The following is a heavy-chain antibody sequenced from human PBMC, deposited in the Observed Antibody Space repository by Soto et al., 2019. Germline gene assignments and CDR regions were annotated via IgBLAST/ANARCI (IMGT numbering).Heavy chain of an antibody. D-gene: IGHD2-2*01. CDR1: GYTFTSYY. V-gene: IGHV1-46*01. CDR3: ARGHCTSTSCTGGNFDY. Sequence: ASVKVSCKASGYTFTSYYMQWVRQAPGQGLEWMGIINPSGGSTSYAQKFQGRVTMTRDTSTSTVYMELSSLRSEDTAVYYCARGHCTSTSCTGGNFDYWGQGILVTVSS. J-gene: IGHJ4*02. CDR2: INPSGGST.